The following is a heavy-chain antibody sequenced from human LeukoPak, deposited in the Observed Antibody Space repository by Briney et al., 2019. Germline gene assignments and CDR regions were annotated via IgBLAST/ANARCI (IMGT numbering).Heavy chain of an antibody. Sequence: SETLSLTCAVYGGSFSGYYWSWIRQPPGKGLEWIGEINHSGSTNYNPSLKSRVTISVDTSKNQFSLKLSSVTAADTAVYYCATSDLTTVTTRVRTYNWFDHWGQGTLVTVSS. V-gene: IGHV4-34*01. D-gene: IGHD4-17*01. J-gene: IGHJ5*02. CDR2: INHSGST. CDR3: ATSDLTTVTTRVRTYNWFDH. CDR1: GGSFSGYY.